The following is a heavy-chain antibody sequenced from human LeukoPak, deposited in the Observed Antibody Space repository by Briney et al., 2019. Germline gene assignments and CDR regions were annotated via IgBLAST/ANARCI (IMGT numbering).Heavy chain of an antibody. J-gene: IGHJ4*02. V-gene: IGHV3-7*01. Sequence: GGSLRLSCAASGFTFSTYAMSWVRQAPGKGLEWVANIKHDGSEKYYVESVKGRFTISRDNAENSLYLQMNSLRAEDTAVYYCARHKSYNSGSSGYWGQGTLVTVSS. CDR3: ARHKSYNSGSSGY. CDR1: GFTFSTYA. CDR2: IKHDGSEK. D-gene: IGHD6-19*01.